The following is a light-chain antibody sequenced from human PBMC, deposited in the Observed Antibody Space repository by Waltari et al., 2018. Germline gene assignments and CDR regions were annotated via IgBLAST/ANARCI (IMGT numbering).Light chain of an antibody. CDR1: QGIRSW. V-gene: IGKV1D-12*01. J-gene: IGKJ2*01. CDR2: AAS. Sequence: DIQMTQSPSSVSASVGDRVTITCRASQGIRSWLAWYQQKPGKGPKLLIYAASSLRSGVPSRFSGSGSGTDFTLTISSLQPEDFATYYCQQANSFPYTFGQGTKLEIK. CDR3: QQANSFPYT.